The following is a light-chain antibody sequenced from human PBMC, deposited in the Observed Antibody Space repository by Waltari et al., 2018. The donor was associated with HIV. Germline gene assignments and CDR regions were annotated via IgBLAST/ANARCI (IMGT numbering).Light chain of an antibody. CDR3: AAWDDSLNGYV. CDR1: SSNIGSNT. Sequence: QSVLTQPPSASGTPGQRVTISCSGSSSNIGSNTVNWYQQLPGTAPKLIIYSNNHRPSGVPDRFSCSKSGTSASLAISGLQSEDEADYYCAAWDDSLNGYVFGTGTKVTVL. CDR2: SNN. J-gene: IGLJ1*01. V-gene: IGLV1-44*01.